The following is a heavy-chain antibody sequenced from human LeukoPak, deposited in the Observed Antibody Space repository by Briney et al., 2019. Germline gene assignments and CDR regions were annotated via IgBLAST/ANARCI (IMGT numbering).Heavy chain of an antibody. J-gene: IGHJ3*02. CDR1: GGSISSSTYY. V-gene: IGHV4-39*01. Sequence: SETLSLSCTVSGGSISSSTYYWGWVRQPPGKGLEWIGSIYYSGSTYYNPSLKSRVTISVDTPKNQFSLKLSSVTAADTAVYYCARPPYREGDFDIWGQGTMVTVSS. CDR2: IYYSGST. CDR3: ARPPYREGDFDI. D-gene: IGHD1-26*01.